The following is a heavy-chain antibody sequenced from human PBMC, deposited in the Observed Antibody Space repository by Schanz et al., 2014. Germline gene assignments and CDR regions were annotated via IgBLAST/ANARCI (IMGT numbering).Heavy chain of an antibody. CDR2: IIPNLGSA. Sequence: QVRLVQSGAEAREPGASVKVSCKATGYMFYTYGFAWVRQAPGQGLEWMGRIIPNLGSANYAQKFQGRVTITADKSTSTVYMELSSLRSEDTAIYYCARGNTIFGVVILGWLDPWGQGTLVTVSS. D-gene: IGHD3-3*01. CDR3: ARGNTIFGVVILGWLDP. V-gene: IGHV1-69*08. CDR1: GYMFYTYG. J-gene: IGHJ5*02.